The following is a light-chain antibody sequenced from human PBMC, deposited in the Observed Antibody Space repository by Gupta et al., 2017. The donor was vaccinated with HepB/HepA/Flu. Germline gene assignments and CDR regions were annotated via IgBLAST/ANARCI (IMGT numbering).Light chain of an antibody. Sequence: EIVMTQSPATLSVSPGERATLSCRVSQSVASNLAWYQLKLGQAPRVLIYGASKRAAGLPDRFSGSGSGTEFTLTISSLQSEDFAGYYCQQYNNWPCSFGQGTKLEIK. CDR1: QSVASN. CDR3: QQYNNWPCS. V-gene: IGKV3-15*01. CDR2: GAS. J-gene: IGKJ2*04.